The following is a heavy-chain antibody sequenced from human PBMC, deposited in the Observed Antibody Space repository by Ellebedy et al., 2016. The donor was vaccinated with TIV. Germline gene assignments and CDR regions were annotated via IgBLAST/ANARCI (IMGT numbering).Heavy chain of an antibody. Sequence: GESLKISCAASGFTFSSYAMHWVRQAPGKGLQWVAVISYDGSNKNYADSVKGRFTISRDKSKNTLYLQMNSLRPEDTGVYYCARDRGGTAMVPWYYYGLDVWGQGTTVTVSS. D-gene: IGHD5-18*01. CDR1: GFTFSSYA. CDR2: ISYDGSNK. J-gene: IGHJ6*02. CDR3: ARDRGGTAMVPWYYYGLDV. V-gene: IGHV3-30*03.